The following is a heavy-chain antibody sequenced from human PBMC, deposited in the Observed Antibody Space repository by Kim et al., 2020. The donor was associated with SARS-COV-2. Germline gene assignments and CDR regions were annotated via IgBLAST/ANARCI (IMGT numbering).Heavy chain of an antibody. D-gene: IGHD3-16*01. Sequence: GGSLRLSCAASGFSFSSYEMKWVRQAPGMGLEWISSISQGGTTIDHAGSVKGRFTISRDDAKNSLYLQMNSLRDEDTAVYYCVRGYGWNCASVTCPGAFDSWGQGTLVTVSS. CDR1: GFSFSSYE. V-gene: IGHV3-48*03. CDR2: ISQGGTTI. CDR3: VRGYGWNCASVTCPGAFDS. J-gene: IGHJ4*02.